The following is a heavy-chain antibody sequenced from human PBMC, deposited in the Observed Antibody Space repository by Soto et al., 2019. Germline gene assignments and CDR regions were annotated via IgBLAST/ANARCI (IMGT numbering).Heavy chain of an antibody. J-gene: IGHJ4*02. CDR1: GFTFSSYT. V-gene: IGHV3-23*01. CDR3: ARWDGYGDY. CDR2: ISGGGDKI. D-gene: IGHD5-12*01. Sequence: EVQLLQSGGGLVQPGGSLRLSCAASGFTFSSYTINWVRQAPGKGLEWGSGISGGGDKIWQPDSVKGRFTISRDNSKNTVYLQTNSLRADDTAVYYCARWDGYGDYWGQGTLVTVSS.